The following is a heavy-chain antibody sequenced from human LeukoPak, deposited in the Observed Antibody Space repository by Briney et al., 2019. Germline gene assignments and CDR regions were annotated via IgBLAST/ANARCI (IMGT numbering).Heavy chain of an antibody. J-gene: IGHJ5*02. CDR2: MNPNSGNT. D-gene: IGHD4-23*01. V-gene: IGHV1-8*03. CDR1: GYTFASYD. Sequence: AASVKVSCKASGYTFASYDINWVRQATGQGLEWMGWMNPNSGNTGYAQKFQGRVTITRNTSISTVYMELSSLRSEDTAVYYCARDYGGNSGWFDPWGQGTLVTVSS. CDR3: ARDYGGNSGWFDP.